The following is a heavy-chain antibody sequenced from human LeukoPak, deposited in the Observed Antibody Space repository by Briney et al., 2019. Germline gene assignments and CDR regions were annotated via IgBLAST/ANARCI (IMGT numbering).Heavy chain of an antibody. CDR3: AKWGGTETIGTIWYGPLDH. Sequence: GGSLRLSCTPSGLTFWKYIMXXVRQAPGNGLXXXXXXXXXXGLTFYXDSVKGTFXXSXDNSENTVFLQISSLRDERTANYYCAKWGGTETIGTIWYGPLDHWGQGTQVTVSS. CDR2: XXXXXGLT. J-gene: IGHJ4*02. V-gene: IGHV3-23*01. D-gene: IGHD2-2*01. CDR1: GLTFWKYI.